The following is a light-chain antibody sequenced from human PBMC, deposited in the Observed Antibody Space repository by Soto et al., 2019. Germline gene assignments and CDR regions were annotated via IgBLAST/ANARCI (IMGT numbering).Light chain of an antibody. CDR1: QSVNSNY. CDR2: AAS. Sequence: EIALTQSPGTLSVSPGERATLSCRASQSVNSNYLAWYQQKPGQAPRLLIYAASSRATGFPDRFSGSGSGTDYTLTISRLEPEDFALYYCQQYSNWPRGTYGQGTKLQIK. J-gene: IGKJ2*01. CDR3: QQYSNWPRGT. V-gene: IGKV3-20*01.